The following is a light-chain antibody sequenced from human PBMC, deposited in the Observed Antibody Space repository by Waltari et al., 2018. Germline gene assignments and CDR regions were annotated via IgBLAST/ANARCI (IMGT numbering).Light chain of an antibody. V-gene: IGKV2-29*02. CDR1: QSLLFSDAQTY. CDR2: EVS. CDR3: MQAIHLPLT. J-gene: IGKJ4*01. Sequence: DLVMTQTPRPLSVTPGQSASIPCKFSQSLLFSDAQTYLYWYLQTPGQSPQLLIHEVSSRFSGVPDRFSGSGSGTDFTLKISRVEAEDVGVYYCMQAIHLPLTFGGGTKVEIK.